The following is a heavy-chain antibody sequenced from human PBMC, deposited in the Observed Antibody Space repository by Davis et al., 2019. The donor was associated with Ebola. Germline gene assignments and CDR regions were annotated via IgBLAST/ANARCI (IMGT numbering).Heavy chain of an antibody. CDR2: IYHSGST. CDR1: GGSISSGGYS. CDR3: ARAGWYSSSSYDY. J-gene: IGHJ4*02. Sequence: TLSLTCAVSGGSISSGGYSWSWIRQPPGKGLEWIGYIYHSGSTYYNPSLKSRVTISVDRSKNQLSLKLSSVTAADTAVYYCARAGWYSSSSYDYWGQGTLVTVS. V-gene: IGHV4-30-2*01. D-gene: IGHD6-6*01.